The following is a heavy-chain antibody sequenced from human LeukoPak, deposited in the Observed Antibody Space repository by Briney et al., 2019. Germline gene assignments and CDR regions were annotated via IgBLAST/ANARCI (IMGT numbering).Heavy chain of an antibody. CDR1: GYSFTSYW. Sequence: GESLKISCKGSGYSFTSYWIGWVRQMPGKGLEWMGIIDPGDSDTRYSPSFQGQVTISADKSISTAYLQWSSQKASDTAMYYCARQDCSGGSCLSYYGMDVWGQGTTVAVSS. CDR2: IDPGDSDT. D-gene: IGHD2-15*01. V-gene: IGHV5-51*01. CDR3: ARQDCSGGSCLSYYGMDV. J-gene: IGHJ6*02.